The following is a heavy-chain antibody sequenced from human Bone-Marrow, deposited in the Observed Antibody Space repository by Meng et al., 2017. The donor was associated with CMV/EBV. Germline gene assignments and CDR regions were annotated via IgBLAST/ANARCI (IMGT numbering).Heavy chain of an antibody. V-gene: IGHV1-2*02. D-gene: IGHD6-13*01. Sequence: KASGYTCTGYYMHWVRQAPGQGLEWMGWINPKSGVTNFAQRFKGRVTMTRDTSISTGYMELSRLRSDDTAVYYCATDLAALGTGWFDPWGQGTLVTVSS. J-gene: IGHJ5*02. CDR3: ATDLAALGTGWFDP. CDR2: INPKSGVT. CDR1: GYTCTGYY.